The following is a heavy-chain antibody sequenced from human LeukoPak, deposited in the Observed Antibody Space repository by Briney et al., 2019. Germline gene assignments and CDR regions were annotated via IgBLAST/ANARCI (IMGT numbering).Heavy chain of an antibody. CDR2: MNPNSGNT. CDR1: GYTFTSYD. V-gene: IGHV1-8*01. Sequence: GASVKVSCKASGYTFTSYDINWVRQATGQGLEWMGWMNPNSGNTGYAQKFQGRVTMTRNTSISTAYMELSSLRSEGTAVYYCARGQCSGGSCYSSPLGYWGQGTLVTVSS. J-gene: IGHJ4*02. CDR3: ARGQCSGGSCYSSPLGY. D-gene: IGHD2-15*01.